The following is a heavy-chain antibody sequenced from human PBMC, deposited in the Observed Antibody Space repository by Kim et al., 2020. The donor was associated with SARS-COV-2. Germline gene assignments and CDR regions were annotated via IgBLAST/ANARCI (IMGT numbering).Heavy chain of an antibody. V-gene: IGHV1-18*01. CDR3: AREGSDILTGYGNFDY. Sequence: KLQGRVTMTTDTSTSTAYMELRSLRSDDTAVYYCAREGSDILTGYGNFDYWGQGTLVTVSS. D-gene: IGHD3-9*01. J-gene: IGHJ4*02.